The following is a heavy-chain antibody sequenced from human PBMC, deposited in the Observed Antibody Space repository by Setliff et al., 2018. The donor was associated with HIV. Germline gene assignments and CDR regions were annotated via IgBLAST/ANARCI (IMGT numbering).Heavy chain of an antibody. CDR1: GYTFTGYY. CDR3: AKDYTPTFWEYNWFDV. D-gene: IGHD3-16*01. V-gene: IGHV1-2*02. Sequence: ASVKVSCKASGYTFTGYYIHWVRQAPGQGLEWTGWINPNSDDTIYAQTFQGRVTMTRDTSTSTAYMELSRLRSDDTAVYYCAKDYTPTFWEYNWFDVWGQGTQVTVSS. CDR2: INPNSDDT. J-gene: IGHJ5*02.